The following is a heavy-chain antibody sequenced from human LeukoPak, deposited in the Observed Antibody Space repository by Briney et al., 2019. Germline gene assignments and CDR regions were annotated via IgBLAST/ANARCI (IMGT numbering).Heavy chain of an antibody. D-gene: IGHD3/OR15-3a*01. J-gene: IGHJ4*02. CDR3: ARQTGSGLFILP. CDR1: GGSISSSSYY. CDR2: IYYSGNT. Sequence: ETLSLTCTVSGGSISSSSYYWGWIRQPPGKGLEWIGSIYYSGNTYYNASLKSQVSISIDTSKNQFSLKLTSVTAADTAVYYCARQTGSGLFILPGGQGTLVTVSS. V-gene: IGHV4-39*01.